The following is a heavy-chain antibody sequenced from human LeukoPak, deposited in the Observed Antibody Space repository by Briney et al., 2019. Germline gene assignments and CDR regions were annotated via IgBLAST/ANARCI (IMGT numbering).Heavy chain of an antibody. V-gene: IGHV3-74*01. Sequence: GGSLRLSCVASGFTFSNHWMHWVRQVPGKGLVWVSRIDGGGSSTSYADSVKGRFTISRDNSKNTLYLQMNSLRAEDTAVYYCAKWSSGWSVWGQGTLVTVSS. CDR2: IDGGGSST. J-gene: IGHJ4*02. D-gene: IGHD6-19*01. CDR3: AKWSSGWSV. CDR1: GFTFSNHW.